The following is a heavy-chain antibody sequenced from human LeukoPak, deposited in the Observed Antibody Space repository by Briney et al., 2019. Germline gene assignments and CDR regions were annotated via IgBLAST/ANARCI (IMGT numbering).Heavy chain of an antibody. V-gene: IGHV3-53*01. CDR3: ARVLYYYDSHAFDI. D-gene: IGHD3-22*01. CDR2: IYSGGST. CDR1: GFTFSSNY. Sequence: GGSLRLSCAASGFTFSSNYMSWVRQAPGKGLEWVSVIYSGGSTYYADSVKGRFTISRDNSKNTLYLQMNSLRAEDTAVYYCARVLYYYDSHAFDIWGQGTMVTVSS. J-gene: IGHJ3*02.